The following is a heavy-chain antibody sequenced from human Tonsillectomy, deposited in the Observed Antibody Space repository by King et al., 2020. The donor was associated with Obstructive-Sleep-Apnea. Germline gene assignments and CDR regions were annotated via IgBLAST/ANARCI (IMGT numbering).Heavy chain of an antibody. D-gene: IGHD3-9*01. CDR3: ADDRESSRTWDPYYFGMYV. CDR2: VSYDGSII. CDR1: GFTFSTYA. J-gene: IGHJ6*02. V-gene: IGHV3-30*04. Sequence: QVQLVESGGGVVQPGRSLRLSCAASGFTFSTYAMHWVRQDPGKGLEWVAGVSYDGSIIYYADSVKGRFTISRDNSKNKLFLQMNSLRVEDTAVYYCADDRESSRTWDPYYFGMYVWGQGTTVTVSS.